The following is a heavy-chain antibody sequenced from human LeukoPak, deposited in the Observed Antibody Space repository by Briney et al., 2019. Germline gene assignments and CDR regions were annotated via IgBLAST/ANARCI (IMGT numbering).Heavy chain of an antibody. CDR2: IYYSGTT. J-gene: IGHJ4*02. V-gene: IGHV4-59*01. CDR3: ARSSGAYRSFDY. D-gene: IGHD1-26*01. CDR1: GGSISSYY. Sequence: PSETLSLTCTVSGGSISSYYWSWIRQPPGKGLGWIGYIYYSGTTDYNPSLKSRVTISVDTSNNQFSLKVSSVTAADTAVYYCARSSGAYRSFDYWGQGTLVPVSS.